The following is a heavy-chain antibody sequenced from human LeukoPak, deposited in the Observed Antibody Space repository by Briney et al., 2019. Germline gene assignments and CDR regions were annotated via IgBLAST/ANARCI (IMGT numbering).Heavy chain of an antibody. V-gene: IGHV4-39*01. J-gene: IGHJ4*02. CDR3: AKSNGYGLIDY. D-gene: IGHD5-12*01. CDR1: GASISGSNYY. CDR2: IYSSGNT. Sequence: SETLSLTCAVSGASISGSNYYWGWVRQSPGKGLEWIGNIYSSGNTYYNASLKSRVTMYIDTSKNQFSLKLSSVTAADTAMYYCAKSNGYGLIDYWGQGTLVTVSS.